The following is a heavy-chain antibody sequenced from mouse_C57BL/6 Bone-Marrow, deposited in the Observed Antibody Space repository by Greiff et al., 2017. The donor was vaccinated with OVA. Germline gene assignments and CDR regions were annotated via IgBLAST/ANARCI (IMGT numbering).Heavy chain of an antibody. V-gene: IGHV3-8*01. J-gene: IGHJ2*01. D-gene: IGHD2-1*01. CDR2: ISYSGST. Sequence: EVKLVESGPGLAKPSQTLSLPCSVSGYSITSDYWHWIRKFPGNKLECMGYISYSGSTYYNPSLKRRISIIRATSKNQYYLTLHSVTTEDTATYYCAIWIYYANFDYFAHWGKGTTLTVSS. CDR3: AIWIYYANFDYFAH. CDR1: GYSITSDY.